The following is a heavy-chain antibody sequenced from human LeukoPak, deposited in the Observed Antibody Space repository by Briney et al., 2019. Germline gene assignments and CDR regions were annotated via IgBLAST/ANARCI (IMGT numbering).Heavy chain of an antibody. CDR1: GFTFKTYS. V-gene: IGHV3-23*01. CDR2: ISGSGGST. D-gene: IGHD2-2*01. J-gene: IGHJ4*02. Sequence: GGSLRLSCAASGFTFKTYSMNWVRQAPGKGLEWVSAISGSGGSTYYADSVKGRFTISRDNSKNTLYLQMNSLRAEDTAVYYCAKDAAGYCSSTSCFAFDYWGQGTLVTVSS. CDR3: AKDAAGYCSSTSCFAFDY.